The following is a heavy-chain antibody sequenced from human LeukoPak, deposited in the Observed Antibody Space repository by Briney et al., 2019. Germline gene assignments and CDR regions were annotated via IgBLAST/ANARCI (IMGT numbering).Heavy chain of an antibody. CDR2: INPSGGST. V-gene: IGHV1-46*01. Sequence: ASVKVSCKASGYTFTSYYMHWVRQAPGQGLEWMGIINPSGGSTSYAQKFQGRVTMTRDTSTSTVYMELSSLRSEDTAVYYCARALAGYYDSSGYSHFDYWGQGTLVTVSS. CDR3: ARALAGYYDSSGYSHFDY. CDR1: GYTFTSYY. J-gene: IGHJ4*02. D-gene: IGHD3-22*01.